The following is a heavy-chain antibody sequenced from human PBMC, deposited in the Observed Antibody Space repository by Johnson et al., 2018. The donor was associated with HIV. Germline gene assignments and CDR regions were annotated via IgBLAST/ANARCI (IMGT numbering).Heavy chain of an antibody. CDR2: ISYDGSNK. Sequence: QVQLVESGGGVVQPGRSLRLSCAASGFTFSSYAMHWVRQAPGKGLEWVAVISYDGSNKYYADSVKGRFTISRDNSKNTLYLQMNSLRAEDTAVYYCARGGDYDEGAFDIWGQGTMVTVSS. CDR3: ARGGDYDEGAFDI. V-gene: IGHV3-30*04. D-gene: IGHD4-17*01. J-gene: IGHJ3*02. CDR1: GFTFSSYA.